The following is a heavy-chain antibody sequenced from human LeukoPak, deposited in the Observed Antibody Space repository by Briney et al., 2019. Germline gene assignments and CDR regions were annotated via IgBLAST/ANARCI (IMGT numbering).Heavy chain of an antibody. J-gene: IGHJ3*02. CDR3: ARARHSGWLSDAFDI. D-gene: IGHD6-19*01. Sequence: SVKVSCKASGGTFSSYAISWVRQAPGQGLEWMGGIIPIFGTANYAQKFQGRVTITTDESTSTAYMELSSLRSEDTAVYYCARARHSGWLSDAFDIWGQGTMVTVSS. CDR1: GGTFSSYA. V-gene: IGHV1-69*05. CDR2: IIPIFGTA.